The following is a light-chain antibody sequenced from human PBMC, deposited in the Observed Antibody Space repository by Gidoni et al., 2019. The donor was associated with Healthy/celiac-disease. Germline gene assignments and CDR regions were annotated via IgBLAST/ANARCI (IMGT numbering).Light chain of an antibody. V-gene: IGKV3-20*01. J-gene: IGKJ1*01. CDR2: GAS. CDR3: QQYGSSPWT. CDR1: QSVSSSY. Sequence: EIVLTQSPGPLSLSPGERATLSCRASQSVSSSYLAWYQQKPGQAPRLLIYGASSRATGIPDRLSGSGSGTDFTLTISRLEPEDFAVYYCQQYGSSPWTFXQXTKVXIK.